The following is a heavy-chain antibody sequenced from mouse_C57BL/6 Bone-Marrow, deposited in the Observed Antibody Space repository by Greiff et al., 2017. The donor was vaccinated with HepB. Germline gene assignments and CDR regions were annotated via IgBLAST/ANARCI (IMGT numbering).Heavy chain of an antibody. CDR2: IDPSDSYT. J-gene: IGHJ3*01. CDR1: GYTFTSYW. V-gene: IGHV1-50*01. D-gene: IGHD1-1*01. CDR3: ARRGDLITSPFAY. Sequence: QVQLQQSGAELVKPGASVKLSCKASGYTFTSYWMQWVKQRPGQGLEWIGEIDPSDSYTNYNQKFKGKATLTVDTSSSTAYMQLSSLTSEDSAVYYCARRGDLITSPFAYWGQGTLVTVSA.